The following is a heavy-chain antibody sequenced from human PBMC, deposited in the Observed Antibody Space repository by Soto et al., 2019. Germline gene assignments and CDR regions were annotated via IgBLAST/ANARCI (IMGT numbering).Heavy chain of an antibody. CDR2: ISSSSSTI. D-gene: IGHD3-3*01. CDR3: ARDSYYDFWSGYTDAFDI. V-gene: IGHV3-48*02. J-gene: IGHJ3*02. Sequence: PVGSLRLSCAASGFTFSSYSMNWVRQAPGKGLEWVSYISSSSSTIYYADSVKGRFTISRDNAKNSLYLQMNSLRDEDTAVYYCARDSYYDFWSGYTDAFDIWGQGTMVTVSS. CDR1: GFTFSSYS.